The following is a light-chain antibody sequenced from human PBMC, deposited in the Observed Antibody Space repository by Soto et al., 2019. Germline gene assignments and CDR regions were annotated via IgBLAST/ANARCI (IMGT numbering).Light chain of an antibody. CDR3: CSYAGNYTHV. V-gene: IGLV2-11*01. CDR2: DVS. J-gene: IGLJ1*01. CDR1: SSDVGGYNY. Sequence: QSALTQRRSVSGSPGQSVTISCTGTSSDVGGYNYVSWYQQHPGKAPKLMIYDVSKRPSGVPDRFSGSKSGNTASLTISGLLAEDEADYYCCSYAGNYTHVFGTGTKLTVL.